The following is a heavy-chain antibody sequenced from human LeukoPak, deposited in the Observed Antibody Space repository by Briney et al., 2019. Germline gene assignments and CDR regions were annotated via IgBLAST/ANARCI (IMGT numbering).Heavy chain of an antibody. D-gene: IGHD2-2*02. Sequence: ASVKVSCKASGYTFTGYYIHWVRQAPGQGLEWMGRINPNSGGTNSAQKFQGRVTMTRDTSINTAYMELSSLRSDDTAVYYCARGYCSSTSCYMPGGYMDVWGKGTTVTVSS. CDR1: GYTFTGYY. CDR2: INPNSGGT. CDR3: ARGYCSSTSCYMPGGYMDV. J-gene: IGHJ6*03. V-gene: IGHV1-2*06.